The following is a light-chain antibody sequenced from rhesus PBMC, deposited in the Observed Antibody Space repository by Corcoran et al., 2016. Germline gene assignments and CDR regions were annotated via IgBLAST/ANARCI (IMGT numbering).Light chain of an antibody. CDR3: QQESTWPLT. CDR1: QSVNSN. CDR2: AAS. V-gene: IGKV3-35*01. Sequence: EIVMTQSPATLSLSPGERATLSCRVSQSVNSNLAWYQQQPGPPPRPLIYAASNRAPCIPDRFSGRGSGTDFTLPINSLDPEDVGVYYCQQESTWPLTFGGGTTVDI. J-gene: IGKJ4*01.